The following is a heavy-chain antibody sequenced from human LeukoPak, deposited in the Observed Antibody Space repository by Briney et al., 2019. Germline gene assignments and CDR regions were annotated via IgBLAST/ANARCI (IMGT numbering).Heavy chain of an antibody. CDR3: AKDPGTTGTRTLDY. D-gene: IGHD1-1*01. J-gene: IGHJ4*02. V-gene: IGHV3-30*02. CDR2: IRYDGSNK. CDR1: GFTFSSYG. Sequence: GGSLRLSCAASGFTFSSYGMHWVRQAPGKGLEWVAFIRYDGSNKYYADSVKGRFTISRDNSKNTLYLQMNSLRVEDTAVYYCAKDPGTTGTRTLDYWGQGTLVTVSS.